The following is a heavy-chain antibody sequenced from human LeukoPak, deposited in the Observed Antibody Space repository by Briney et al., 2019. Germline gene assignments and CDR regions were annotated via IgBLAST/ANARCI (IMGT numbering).Heavy chain of an antibody. D-gene: IGHD3-22*01. Sequence: GGSLRLSCAASGFSLSDAWMNWVRQAPGKGLEWVGRIMPKTNGGTTDYAAPVKGRFTVARDDSSYTVYLQMNSLKIEDTAVYYCTADFYDSSGLRYWGQGTLFDVSS. V-gene: IGHV3-15*07. CDR3: TADFYDSSGLRY. J-gene: IGHJ1*01. CDR2: IMPKTNGGTT. CDR1: GFSLSDAW.